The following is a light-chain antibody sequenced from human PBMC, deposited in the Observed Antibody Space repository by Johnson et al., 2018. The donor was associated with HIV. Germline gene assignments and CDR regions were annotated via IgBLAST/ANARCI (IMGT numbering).Light chain of an antibody. Sequence: QFVLTQPPSVSAAPGQRVTISCSGGIANIGNNYVSWYQQLPGTAPKLLIYEHNKRPSGIPDRFSGSKSGTSATLDISGLQTGDEADYYCGTWDSGLSSGVFVTGTKVTVL. CDR2: EHN. J-gene: IGLJ1*01. V-gene: IGLV1-51*02. CDR1: IANIGNNY. CDR3: GTWDSGLSSGV.